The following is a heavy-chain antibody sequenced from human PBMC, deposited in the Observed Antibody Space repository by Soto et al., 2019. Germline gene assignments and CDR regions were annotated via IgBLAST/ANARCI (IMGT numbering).Heavy chain of an antibody. CDR2: IYYSGST. V-gene: IGHV4-59*01. CDR1: GGSIGSYY. CDR3: ARGSAVVIPRNFDY. D-gene: IGHD3-22*01. J-gene: IGHJ4*02. Sequence: KPSETLSLTCTVSGGSIGSYYCSWIRQPPGKGLEWIGYIYYSGSTNYNPSLKSRVTISVDASKNQFSLKLSSVTAADTAVYYCARGSAVVIPRNFDYWGQGTLVTVPS.